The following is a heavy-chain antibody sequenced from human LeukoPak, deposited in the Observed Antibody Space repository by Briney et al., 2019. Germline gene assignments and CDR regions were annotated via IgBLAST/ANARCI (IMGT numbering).Heavy chain of an antibody. D-gene: IGHD5-18*01. V-gene: IGHV1-3*01. CDR2: IYAGNGNV. Sequence: ASVKVSCKASGYTLSTYTMHWLRQAPGQRPEWMGCIYAGNGNVKYSQNFQARVTITRDTSANTAYLELSSLRSEDTAVYYCARVTGYLFDYWGQGTLVTVSS. CDR1: GYTLSTYT. CDR3: ARVTGYLFDY. J-gene: IGHJ4*02.